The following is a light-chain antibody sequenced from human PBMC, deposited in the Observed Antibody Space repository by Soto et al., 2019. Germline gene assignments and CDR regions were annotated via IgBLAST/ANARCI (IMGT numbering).Light chain of an antibody. CDR3: QQTYSTLSIT. Sequence: DIQMTQSPSSLSASVGDRVTITCRASESISRHLNWYQQKPGKAPKILIYAASSLQNGVPSRFRGSGSGTDFTLTNTNLQPEDFETYYCQQTYSTLSITFGQGTRLDI. CDR2: AAS. V-gene: IGKV1-39*01. CDR1: ESISRH. J-gene: IGKJ5*01.